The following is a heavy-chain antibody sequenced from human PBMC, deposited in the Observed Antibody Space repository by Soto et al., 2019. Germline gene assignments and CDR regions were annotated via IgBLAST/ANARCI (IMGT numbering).Heavy chain of an antibody. Sequence: SVKVSCKASGGTFSSYAISWVRQAPGQGVEWMGGIIPIFGTANYAQKFQGRVTITADESTSTAYMELSSLRSEDTAVYYCARGKRIAAAAYYFDYWGQGTLVTVSS. J-gene: IGHJ4*02. CDR1: GGTFSSYA. V-gene: IGHV1-69*13. CDR2: IIPIFGTA. CDR3: ARGKRIAAAAYYFDY. D-gene: IGHD6-13*01.